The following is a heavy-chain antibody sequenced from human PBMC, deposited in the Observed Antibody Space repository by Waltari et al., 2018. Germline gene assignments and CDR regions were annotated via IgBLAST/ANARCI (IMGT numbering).Heavy chain of an antibody. J-gene: IGHJ4*02. D-gene: IGHD6-6*01. Sequence: VQLVESGGGLVQPGGSLRLSCAASGFTFSSYWMSWVRQAPGKGLEWVANIKQDGSEKYYVDSVKGRFTISRDNAKNSLYLQMNSLRAEDTAVYYCARDEGGFDIAARNYWGQGTLVTVSS. CDR1: GFTFSSYW. CDR2: IKQDGSEK. CDR3: ARDEGGFDIAARNY. V-gene: IGHV3-7*01.